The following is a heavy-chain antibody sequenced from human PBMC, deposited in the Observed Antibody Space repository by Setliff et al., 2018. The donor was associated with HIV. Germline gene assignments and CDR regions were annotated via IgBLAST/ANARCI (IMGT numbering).Heavy chain of an antibody. CDR1: GYTFTGYY. J-gene: IGHJ3*02. CDR2: INPNSGGT. Sequence: ASVKVSCKASGYTFTGYYMHWVRQAPGQGLEWMGWINPNSGGTNYAQKFQGRVTMTRNTSISTAYMERSRLRADDPAVYYCSRDGGPYGDYGGGAFDIWGQGTMVTVSS. D-gene: IGHD4-17*01. CDR3: SRDGGPYGDYGGGAFDI. V-gene: IGHV1-2*02.